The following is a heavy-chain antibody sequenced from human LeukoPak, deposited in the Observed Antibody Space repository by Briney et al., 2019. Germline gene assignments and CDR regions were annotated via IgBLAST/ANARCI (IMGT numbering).Heavy chain of an antibody. J-gene: IGHJ4*02. CDR3: AKGKVITYFFDY. D-gene: IGHD3-16*02. V-gene: IGHV3-23*01. Sequence: GGSLRLSCAASGFTFSSYAMSWVRQAPGKGLEWVSAISGSGGSTNYADSVKGRFTISRDNSKNTLYLQMNSLRAEDTAVYYCAKGKVITYFFDYWGQGTLVTVSS. CDR2: ISGSGGST. CDR1: GFTFSSYA.